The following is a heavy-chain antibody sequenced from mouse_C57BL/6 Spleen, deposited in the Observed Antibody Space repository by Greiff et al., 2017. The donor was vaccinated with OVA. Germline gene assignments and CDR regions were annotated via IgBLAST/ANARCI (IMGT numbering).Heavy chain of an antibody. J-gene: IGHJ1*03. D-gene: IGHD1-1*01. V-gene: IGHV1-63*01. CDR2: IYPGGGYT. Sequence: VQLQESGAELVRPGTSVKMSCKASGYTFTNYWIGWAKQRPGHGLEWIGDIYPGGGYTNYNEKFKGKATLTADKSSSTAYMQFSSLTSEDSAIYYCARSVYYGSSYLYFDVWGTGTTVTVSS. CDR3: ARSVYYGSSYLYFDV. CDR1: GYTFTNYW.